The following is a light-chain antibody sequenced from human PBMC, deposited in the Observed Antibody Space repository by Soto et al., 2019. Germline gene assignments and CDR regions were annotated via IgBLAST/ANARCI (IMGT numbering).Light chain of an antibody. J-gene: IGKJ1*01. V-gene: IGKV3-20*01. CDR3: QQYGDSPPT. CDR2: GTS. CDR1: QSVSSNS. Sequence: EIVLTQSPGPLSLSPGESATLSCRASQSVSSNSLAWYRRNPGQPPSLLIYGTSTRATDIPRRFSGSGSGTDFTLTSTRLEPEDFAVYFCQQYGDSPPTCGQGTKVEVK.